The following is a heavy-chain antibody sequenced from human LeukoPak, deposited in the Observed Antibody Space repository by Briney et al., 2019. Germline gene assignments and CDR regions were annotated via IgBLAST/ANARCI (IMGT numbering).Heavy chain of an antibody. CDR1: GGSISSSSYY. J-gene: IGHJ3*02. Sequence: SETLSLTCTVSGGSISSSSYYWGWIRQPPGKGLEWIGSIYYSGSTYYNPSLKSRVTMSVDTSKNQFSVKLNSVTAADTAVYYCARGYHDILTGPDAFDIWGQGTMVPVSS. CDR2: IYYSGST. D-gene: IGHD3-9*01. CDR3: ARGYHDILTGPDAFDI. V-gene: IGHV4-39*07.